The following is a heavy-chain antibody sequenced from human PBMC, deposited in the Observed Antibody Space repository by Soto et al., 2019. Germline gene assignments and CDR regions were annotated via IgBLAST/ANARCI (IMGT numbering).Heavy chain of an antibody. CDR2: ISGSGGST. V-gene: IGHV3-23*01. J-gene: IGHJ4*02. CDR1: GFTFSSHA. Sequence: EVQLLESGGGLVQPRGSLRLSCAASGFTFSSHAMNWVRQAPGKGLEWVSAISGSGGSTYYADSVKGRFTISRDNSKNTLYLQINRLRAEDTAVYYCAKSIVGASTPRYFDYWGQGTLVSVSS. D-gene: IGHD1-26*01. CDR3: AKSIVGASTPRYFDY.